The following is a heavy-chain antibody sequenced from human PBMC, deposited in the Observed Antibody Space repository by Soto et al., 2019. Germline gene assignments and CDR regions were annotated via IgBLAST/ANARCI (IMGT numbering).Heavy chain of an antibody. CDR1: GDSMSNTNW. J-gene: IGHJ4*02. CDR2: IYHSGST. CDR3: AKRTLRRLRFVETH. V-gene: IGHV4-4*02. D-gene: IGHD3-3*01. Sequence: XGTLSLTCTVSGDSMSNTNWWSWVRQPPGKGLEWTGEIYHSGSTNYNPSFKSRVTISVDKSKNQFSLNLTSVTAADTAVYYCAKRTLRRLRFVETHWGQGTLVTVSS.